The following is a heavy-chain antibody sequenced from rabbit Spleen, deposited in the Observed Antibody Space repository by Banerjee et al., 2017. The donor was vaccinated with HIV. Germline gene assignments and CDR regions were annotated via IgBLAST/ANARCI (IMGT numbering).Heavy chain of an antibody. CDR1: GIDFSSKYW. CDR2: IDTSDGDT. D-gene: IGHD1-1*01. V-gene: IGHV1S40*01. CDR3: ARNYVNTFDP. J-gene: IGHJ2*01. Sequence: QSLEESGGDLVKPGASLTLTCKASGIDFSSKYWICWVRQAPGKGPEWIACIDTSDGDTDYANWPKGRFTISKTSSTTVTLQMTGLTAADTATYFCARNYVNTFDPWGQGTLVTV.